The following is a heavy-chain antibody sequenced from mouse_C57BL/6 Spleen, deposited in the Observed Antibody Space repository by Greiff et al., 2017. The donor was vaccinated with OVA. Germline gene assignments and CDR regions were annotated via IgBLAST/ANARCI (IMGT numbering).Heavy chain of an antibody. CDR3: TRKTNYYGSNPSYWYFDV. D-gene: IGHD1-1*01. CDR1: GYTFTDYE. J-gene: IGHJ1*03. CDR2: IDPETGGT. V-gene: IGHV1-15*01. Sequence: QVQLQQSGAELVRPGASVTLSCKASGYTFTDYEMHWVKQTPVHGLEWIGAIDPETGGTAYNQKFKGKAILTADKSSSTAYMELRSLTSEDSAVYYCTRKTNYYGSNPSYWYFDVWGTGTTVTVSS.